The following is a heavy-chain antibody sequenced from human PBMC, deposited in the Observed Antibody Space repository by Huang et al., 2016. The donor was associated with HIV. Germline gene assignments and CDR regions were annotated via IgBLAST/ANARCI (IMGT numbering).Heavy chain of an antibody. CDR2: SDSCDKR. J-gene: IGHJ6*02. CDR3: AREMMVRGVSVPNTDGYFYYGMDV. Sequence: VQLVESGGALVQPGGSLRLSCAASGFPVTTNYMNWVRQAPGKGLGWVSNSDSCDKRSHADSVKGLFTVSRDNSKNTMYLQMNSLRVEDTATYYCAREMMVRGVSVPNTDGYFYYGMDVWGHGTTVSVSS. D-gene: IGHD3-10*01. V-gene: IGHV3-53*01. CDR1: GFPVTTNY.